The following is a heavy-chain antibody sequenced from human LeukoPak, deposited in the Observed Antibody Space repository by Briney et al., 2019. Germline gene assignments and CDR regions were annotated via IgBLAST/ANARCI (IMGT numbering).Heavy chain of an antibody. CDR2: INAYNGNT. J-gene: IGHJ4*02. CDR3: VRDVGIVVVPGLDY. V-gene: IGHV1-18*04. CDR1: GYTFTSYG. Sequence: ASVTVSCKASGYTFTSYGISWVRQAPGQGLEWMGWINAYNGNTNYAQKLQGRVTMTTDTSTSKAYIELTSLRSDGTAVDCFVRDVGIVVVPGLDYWGKGTLVTVCS. D-gene: IGHD2-2*03.